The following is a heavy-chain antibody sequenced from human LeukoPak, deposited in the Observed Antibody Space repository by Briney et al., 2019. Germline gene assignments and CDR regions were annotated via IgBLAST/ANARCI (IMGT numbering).Heavy chain of an antibody. J-gene: IGHJ6*02. CDR2: VYSGGLT. CDR3: VRDRWPGLGDF. V-gene: IGHV3-66*01. D-gene: IGHD6-19*01. CDR1: GFTVSDNY. Sequence: PGGSLRLSCAASGFTVSDNYMSWVRQAPGTGLEWVSTVYSGGLTYYADPVKGRFTISRDNSKNTLYLQMSSLRAEDTAVYYCVRDRWPGLGDFWGQGTTVTVSS.